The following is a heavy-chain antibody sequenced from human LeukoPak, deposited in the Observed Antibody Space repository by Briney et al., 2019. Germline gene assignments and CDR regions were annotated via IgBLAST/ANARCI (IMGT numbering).Heavy chain of an antibody. J-gene: IGHJ4*02. D-gene: IGHD6-6*01. V-gene: IGHV3-23*01. CDR3: GKDRSSLAREYFDY. CDR1: GFTFSSYG. Sequence: GGSLRLSCAASGFTFSSYGMSWVRQAPGKGLEWVSGISGSGGNIHYADSVKGRFAISRDNPRKTLYVQMKSLRAEDAAVYYCGKDRSSLAREYFDYGGQGSLVTVSS. CDR2: ISGSGGNI.